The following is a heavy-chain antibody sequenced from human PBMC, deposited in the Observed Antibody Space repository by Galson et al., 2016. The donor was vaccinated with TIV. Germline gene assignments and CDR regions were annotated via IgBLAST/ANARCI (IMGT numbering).Heavy chain of an antibody. CDR1: GASIMSSYYY. CDR3: AGLALPDTSDC. D-gene: IGHD2-21*02. J-gene: IGHJ4*02. V-gene: IGHV4-39*01. Sequence: TLSLTCTVSGASIMSSYYYWGWIRQPPGKGLEWIGSIYYSGSTYYKPSLKSRAAISVDTSKNQFSLKLTSVTAADTAVYYWAGLALPDTSDCWGQGTLVTISS. CDR2: IYYSGST.